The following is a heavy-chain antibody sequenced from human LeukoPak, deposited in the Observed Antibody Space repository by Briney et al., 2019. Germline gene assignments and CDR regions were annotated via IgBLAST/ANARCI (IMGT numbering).Heavy chain of an antibody. J-gene: IGHJ4*02. D-gene: IGHD4/OR15-4a*01. CDR2: ISASGGMM. Sequence: PGGSLRLSCAASGFRFDDYYLSWIRQAPGKGLEWISFISASGGMMDHADSVKGRFTISRANAKNSVYLEMNNLRAEDTAVYHCARHMVLSPCDYWGPGTLVTVSS. CDR3: ARHMVLSPCDY. V-gene: IGHV3-11*01. CDR1: GFRFDDYY.